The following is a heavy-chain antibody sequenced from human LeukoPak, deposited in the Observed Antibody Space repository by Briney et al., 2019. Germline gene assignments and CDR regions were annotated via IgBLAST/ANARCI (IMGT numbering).Heavy chain of an antibody. CDR2: IISGSEYI. Sequence: GGSLRLSCAASGFTFSSYSMNWVRQAPGKGLEWVSSIISGSEYIHYADSVRGRFTISRDHAKNSLYLQMSSLRAEDTAVYYCARDLRGGTSMDYWGQGTLVTVSS. J-gene: IGHJ4*02. D-gene: IGHD2-15*01. V-gene: IGHV3-21*01. CDR1: GFTFSSYS. CDR3: ARDLRGGTSMDY.